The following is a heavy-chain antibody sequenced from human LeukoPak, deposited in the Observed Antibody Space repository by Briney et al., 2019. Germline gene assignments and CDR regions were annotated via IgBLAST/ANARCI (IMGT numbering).Heavy chain of an antibody. Sequence: GGSLRLSCAASGFTFSSYAMSWVRQAPGKGLEWVSASSDSGANTYYADSVKGRFTISRDNSKNTLYLQMNSLRAEDTAVYYCAKDGSRIAVAGSFYDYWGQGTLVTVSS. V-gene: IGHV3-23*01. CDR1: GFTFSSYA. J-gene: IGHJ4*02. D-gene: IGHD6-19*01. CDR2: SSDSGANT. CDR3: AKDGSRIAVAGSFYDY.